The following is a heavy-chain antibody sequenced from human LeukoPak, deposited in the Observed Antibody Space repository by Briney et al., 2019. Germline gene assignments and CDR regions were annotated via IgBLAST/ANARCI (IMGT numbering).Heavy chain of an antibody. J-gene: IGHJ4*02. CDR2: ISTYKGNT. CDR3: ARDLSVAGTQDPLDY. V-gene: IGHV1-18*01. CDR1: GYSFTNYG. Sequence: ASVKVSCKASGYSFTNYGMSWVRQAPGQGLEWMGWISTYKGNTNYAQKLQGRVTMTTDTSTSTAYMELRSLRSDDTAVYYCARDLSVAGTQDPLDYWGQGTLVTVSS. D-gene: IGHD6-19*01.